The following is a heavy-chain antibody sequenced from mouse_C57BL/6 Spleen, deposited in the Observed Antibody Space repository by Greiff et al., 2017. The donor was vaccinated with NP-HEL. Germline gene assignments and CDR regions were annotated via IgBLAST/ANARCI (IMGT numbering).Heavy chain of an antibody. CDR2: IYPGSGNT. CDR3: ARDYYGSSYYWYFDV. D-gene: IGHD1-1*01. CDR1: GYTFTDYY. V-gene: IGHV1-76*01. Sequence: VQRVESGAELVRPGASVKLSCKASGYTFTDYYINWVKQRPGQGLEWIARIYPGSGNTYYNEKFKGKATLTAEKSSSTAYMQLSSLTSEDSAVYFCARDYYGSSYYWYFDVWGTGTTVTVSS. J-gene: IGHJ1*03.